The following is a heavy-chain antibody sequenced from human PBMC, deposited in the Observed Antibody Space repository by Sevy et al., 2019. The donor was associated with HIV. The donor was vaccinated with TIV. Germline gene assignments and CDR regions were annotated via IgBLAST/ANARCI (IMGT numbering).Heavy chain of an antibody. CDR2: FYYSGRT. J-gene: IGHJ6*02. Sequence: SETLYLTCTVSGDSIGNNYWSWIRQPPGKGLEWIGYFYYSGRTNYNPSLKSRVTISADTSKNQFSLKVISVTAADTAVYFCASYCPGYYYAMDVWGQGTTVTVSS. D-gene: IGHD2-15*01. V-gene: IGHV4-59*01. CDR1: GDSIGNNY. CDR3: ASYCPGYYYAMDV.